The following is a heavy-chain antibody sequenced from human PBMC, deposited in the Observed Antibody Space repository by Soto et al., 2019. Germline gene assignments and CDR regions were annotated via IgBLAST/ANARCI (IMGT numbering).Heavy chain of an antibody. D-gene: IGHD4-17*01. Sequence: QVQLQESGPGLVKPSQTLSLTCTVSGDSISSDDYYWSWIRQPPGKGLEWIGHIYYTGSTYYNPSLKIRLTMSIDTSQNQFSLHLTSVIAADSASYFCARATTVTSSFFFYGLDVWGQGTTVTVSS. CDR3: ARATTVTSSFFFYGLDV. CDR2: IYYTGST. J-gene: IGHJ6*02. CDR1: GDSISSDDYY. V-gene: IGHV4-30-4*01.